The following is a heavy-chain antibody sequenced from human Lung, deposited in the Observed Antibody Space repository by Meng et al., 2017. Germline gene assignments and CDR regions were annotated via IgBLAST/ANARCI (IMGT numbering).Heavy chain of an antibody. Sequence: SETLSLTCTVSGFSMSSGGYYCSWIHQHPGKGLEWIGYIYYSGSTSCNPSLKSRLTISVDTSKNQFSLKLTSVTATDTTVYYCARGSTTVVTAEDSWGQGTRVTGSS. V-gene: IGHV4-31*03. CDR2: IYYSGST. CDR3: ARGSTTVVTAEDS. D-gene: IGHD4-23*01. J-gene: IGHJ4*02. CDR1: GFSMSSGGYY.